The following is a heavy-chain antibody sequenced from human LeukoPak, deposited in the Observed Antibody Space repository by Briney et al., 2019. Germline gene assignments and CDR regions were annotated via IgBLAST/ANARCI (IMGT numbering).Heavy chain of an antibody. D-gene: IGHD2-2*01. V-gene: IGHV3-11*01. CDR3: ARDTRDIVVVPDGQPDY. Sequence: PGGSLRLSCAASGLTFSDYYMSWIRQAPGKGLEWVSYISSSGSTIYYADSVKGRFTTSRDNAKNSLYLQMNSLRAEDTAVYYCARDTRDIVVVPDGQPDYWGQGTLVTVSS. J-gene: IGHJ4*02. CDR2: ISSSGSTI. CDR1: GLTFSDYY.